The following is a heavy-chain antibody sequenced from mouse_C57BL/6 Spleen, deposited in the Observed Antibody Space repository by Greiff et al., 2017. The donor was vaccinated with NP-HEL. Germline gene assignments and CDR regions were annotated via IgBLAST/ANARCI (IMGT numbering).Heavy chain of an antibody. D-gene: IGHD2-4*01. Sequence: EVQLQQSGAELVRPGSSVKMSCKTSGYTFTSYGINWVKQRPGQGLEWIGYIYIGNGYTEYNEKFKGKATLTLDTPSSTAYMQLSSLTSEDSSIYFWARSDYDNGGYAMDYWGQGTSVTVSS. CDR3: ARSDYDNGGYAMDY. CDR1: GYTFTSYG. V-gene: IGHV1-58*01. CDR2: IYIGNGYT. J-gene: IGHJ4*01.